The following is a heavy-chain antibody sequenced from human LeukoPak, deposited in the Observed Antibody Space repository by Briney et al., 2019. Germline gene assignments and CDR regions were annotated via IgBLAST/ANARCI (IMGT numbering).Heavy chain of an antibody. CDR2: ISYDGSNK. CDR3: ANLRTLGYCSSTSCIDY. CDR1: GFTFSSYG. V-gene: IGHV3-30*18. J-gene: IGHJ4*02. Sequence: GGSLRLSCAASGFTFSSYGMHWVRQAPGKGLEWVAVISYDGSNKYYADSVKGRFTISRDNFKNTLYLQMNSLRAEDTAVYYCANLRTLGYCSSTSCIDYWGQGTLVTVSS. D-gene: IGHD2-2*01.